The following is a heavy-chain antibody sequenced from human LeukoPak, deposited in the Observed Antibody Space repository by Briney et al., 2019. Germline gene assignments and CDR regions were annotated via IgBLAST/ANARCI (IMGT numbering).Heavy chain of an antibody. Sequence: GGSLRLSCAASGFTFSSYWMHWVRQAPGKGLVWVSRINSDGSSTSYADSVKGRFTISRDNAKNTLYLQMNSLRAEDTAVYYCAELGITMIGGVWGKGTTVTVSS. CDR2: INSDGSST. D-gene: IGHD3-10*02. J-gene: IGHJ6*04. CDR1: GFTFSSYW. CDR3: AELGITMIGGV. V-gene: IGHV3-74*01.